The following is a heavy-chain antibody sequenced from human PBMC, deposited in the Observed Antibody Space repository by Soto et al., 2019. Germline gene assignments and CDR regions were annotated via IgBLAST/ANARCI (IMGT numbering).Heavy chain of an antibody. Sequence: ASVKVSCKASGYTFTSYALHWVRQAPGQRLEWMGWINAGNSKTAYSQKFQGRVTVTRDTSASTAYMELSSLRSEDTAVYYCARQLTETTIPFDYWGQGTLVTVSS. CDR3: ARQLTETTIPFDY. D-gene: IGHD1-20*01. CDR1: GYTFTSYA. J-gene: IGHJ4*02. V-gene: IGHV1-3*01. CDR2: INAGNSKT.